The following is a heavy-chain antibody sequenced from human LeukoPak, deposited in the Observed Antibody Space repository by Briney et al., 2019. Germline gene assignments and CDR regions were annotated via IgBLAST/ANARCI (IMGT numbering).Heavy chain of an antibody. V-gene: IGHV4-39*06. J-gene: IGHJ5*02. CDR2: IYYSGGT. CDR3: ARDMLVVTAIMNWFDP. Sequence: SETLSLTCTVSGGSISSSSYYWGWIRQPPGKGLEWIGSIYYSGGTYYNPSLKSRVTISVDTSKNQFPLKLSSVTAADTAVYYCARDMLVVTAIMNWFDPWGQGTLVTVSS. CDR1: GGSISSSSYY. D-gene: IGHD2-21*02.